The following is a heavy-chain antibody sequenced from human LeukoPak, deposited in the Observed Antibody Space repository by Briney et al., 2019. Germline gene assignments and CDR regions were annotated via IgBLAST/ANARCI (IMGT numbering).Heavy chain of an antibody. J-gene: IGHJ4*02. Sequence: GGSLRLSCAASGFTFSSYSMNWVRQAPGKGLEWVSSISSSSSYIYYADSVKGRFTISRDNAKNSLYLQLTSLRADDTAVYYCARDLGSSMAALHYWGQGTLVTVSS. CDR1: GFTFSSYS. V-gene: IGHV3-21*01. CDR2: ISSSSSYI. D-gene: IGHD6-6*01. CDR3: ARDLGSSMAALHY.